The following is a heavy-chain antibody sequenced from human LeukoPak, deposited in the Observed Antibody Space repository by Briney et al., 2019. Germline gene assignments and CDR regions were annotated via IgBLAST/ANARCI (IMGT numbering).Heavy chain of an antibody. V-gene: IGHV3-7*01. D-gene: IGHD2-2*01. CDR3: ARDLQIVVGAAARGRGPFDP. CDR2: EKKDGSEK. J-gene: IGHJ5*02. Sequence: GGSLRLSCAASAFTFSSYWMNWVRQAPGKGLEWVASEKKDGSEKFYVDSVKGRFTISRDNAKNSLYLQMNSLRAEDTAVYYCARDLQIVVGAAARGRGPFDPWGQGTLVTVSS. CDR1: AFTFSSYW.